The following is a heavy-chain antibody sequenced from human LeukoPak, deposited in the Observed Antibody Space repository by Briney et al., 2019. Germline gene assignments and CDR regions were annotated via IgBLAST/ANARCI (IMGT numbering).Heavy chain of an antibody. CDR1: GFTFSNHW. Sequence: PGGSLRLACAASGFTFSNHWMSWVRQAPGKGLEWVASITPDGSGDHYIDSVKGRFTVSRDNAENSLYLQMNSLGAEDAAIYYCARLMGTVTTYDYWGQGTLVTVSS. CDR3: ARLMGTVTTYDY. D-gene: IGHD1-7*01. J-gene: IGHJ4*02. V-gene: IGHV3-7*01. CDR2: ITPDGSGD.